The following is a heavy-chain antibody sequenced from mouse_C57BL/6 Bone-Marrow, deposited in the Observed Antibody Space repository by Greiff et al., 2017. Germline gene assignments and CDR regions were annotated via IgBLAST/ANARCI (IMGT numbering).Heavy chain of an antibody. CDR2: IDPSDSYT. D-gene: IGHD1-1*02. CDR3: ARRWADY. Sequence: QVQLQQSGAELVRPGTSVKLSCKASGYTFTSYWMHWVKQRPGQGLEWIGVIDPSDSYTNYNQKFKGKATLTVDTSSSTAYMQLSSLTSEDSAVYYCARRWADYWGQGTTLTVSS. V-gene: IGHV1-59*01. J-gene: IGHJ2*01. CDR1: GYTFTSYW.